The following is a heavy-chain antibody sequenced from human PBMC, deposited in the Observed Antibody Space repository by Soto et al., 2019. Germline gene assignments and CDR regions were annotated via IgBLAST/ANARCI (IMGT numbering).Heavy chain of an antibody. D-gene: IGHD1-26*01. Sequence: LRLSCAASGFTFSNHLMNWVRQAPGKGLEWVSSISSSSSYIYYADSVKGRFTISRDNAKNSLYLQMNSLRADDTALYYCARDSTGATGDYWGQGTLVTVSS. CDR3: ARDSTGATGDY. J-gene: IGHJ4*02. CDR2: ISSSSSYI. CDR1: GFTFSNHL. V-gene: IGHV3-21*01.